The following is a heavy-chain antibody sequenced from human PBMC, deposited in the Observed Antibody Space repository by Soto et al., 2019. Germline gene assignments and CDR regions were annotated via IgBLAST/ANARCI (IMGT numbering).Heavy chain of an antibody. V-gene: IGHV1-2*02. CDR2: INPHSGGT. J-gene: IGHJ4*02. CDR1: GYTFTDYY. Sequence: ASVKVSCKASGYTFTDYYLNWVRQAPGQGLEWMGWINPHSGGTNYAQKFQGRVTMTRDTSINTAYMDLSSLRSDDTAVYFCARAHYYDSWNNYFDYWGQGALVTVSS. D-gene: IGHD3-22*01. CDR3: ARAHYYDSWNNYFDY.